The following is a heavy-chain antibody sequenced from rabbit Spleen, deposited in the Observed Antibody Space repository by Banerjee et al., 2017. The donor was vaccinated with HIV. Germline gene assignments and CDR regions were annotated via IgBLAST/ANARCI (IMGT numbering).Heavy chain of an antibody. V-gene: IGHV1S40*01. CDR3: ARDTGSSFSSYGMDL. CDR1: GFSFSRSYD. Sequence: LVESGGGLVKPGASLTLTCTASGFSFSRSYDMCWVRQAPGKGLEWIACIDTGSSGFTYFASWAKGRFTISKTSSTTVTLQATSLTAADTATYFCARDTGSSFSSYGMDLWGQGTLVTVS. D-gene: IGHD8-1*01. J-gene: IGHJ6*01. CDR2: IDTGSSGFT.